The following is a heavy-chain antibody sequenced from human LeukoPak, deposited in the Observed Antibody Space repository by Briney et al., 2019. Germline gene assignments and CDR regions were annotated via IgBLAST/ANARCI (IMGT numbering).Heavy chain of an antibody. Sequence: GGSLRLSCAASGFTFSSYAMSWVRQAPGKGLEWVANIKQDESEKYYVDSVKGRFTISRDNAKNSLYLQMTSLRAEDTAVFYCARGATGSFRYSSGWPGDSWGQGTLVTVSS. V-gene: IGHV3-7*01. D-gene: IGHD6-19*01. CDR2: IKQDESEK. CDR1: GFTFSSYA. CDR3: ARGATGSFRYSSGWPGDS. J-gene: IGHJ4*02.